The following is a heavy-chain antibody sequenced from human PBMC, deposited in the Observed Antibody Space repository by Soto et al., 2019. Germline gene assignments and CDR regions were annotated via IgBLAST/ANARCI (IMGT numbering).Heavy chain of an antibody. Sequence: EVQLLESGGGLVQPGGSLRLSCAGSGYTHTFNTYAMSWVRQAPGKGLEWVAGISPTGGSTYYADSVKGRFTISRDNSKGTLFLQMSSLRVEDAAVYFCAKVTRGIVPTNGGGFDPWGRGTLVTVSS. J-gene: IGHJ5*02. CDR2: ISPTGGST. CDR1: GYTHTFNTYA. V-gene: IGHV3-23*01. D-gene: IGHD5-12*01. CDR3: AKVTRGIVPTNGGGFDP.